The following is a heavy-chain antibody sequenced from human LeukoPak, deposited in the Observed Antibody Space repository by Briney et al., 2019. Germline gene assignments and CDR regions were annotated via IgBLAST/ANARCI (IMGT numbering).Heavy chain of an antibody. V-gene: IGHV3-53*01. CDR2: IYSGGLT. J-gene: IGHJ4*02. D-gene: IGHD6-13*01. Sequence: PGGSLRLSCAASGFAVNTKFMNWVRQAPGKGLEWVSVIYSGGLTYYADSVKGRFSIFRDNSKNQVYLQMNSLRAEDTAVYYCAKDEAAAGGGLDYWGQGTLVIVSS. CDR3: AKDEAAAGGGLDY. CDR1: GFAVNTKF.